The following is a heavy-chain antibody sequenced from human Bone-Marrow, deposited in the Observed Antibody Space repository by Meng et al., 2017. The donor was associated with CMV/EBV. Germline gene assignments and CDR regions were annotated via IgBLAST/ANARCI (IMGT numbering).Heavy chain of an antibody. Sequence: SVKVSCKASGGTFSSYAISWVRQAPGQGLEWMGGIIPIFGTANYAQKFQGRVTITTDESTSTAYKELSSLRSEDTAVYYCASSGYCSSTSCYTGAFDPWGQGTLVTVSS. CDR1: GGTFSSYA. CDR2: IIPIFGTA. J-gene: IGHJ5*02. CDR3: ASSGYCSSTSCYTGAFDP. D-gene: IGHD2-2*02. V-gene: IGHV1-69*05.